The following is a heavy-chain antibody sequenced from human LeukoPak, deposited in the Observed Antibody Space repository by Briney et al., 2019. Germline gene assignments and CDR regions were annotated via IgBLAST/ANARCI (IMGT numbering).Heavy chain of an antibody. CDR1: GFTFSSYA. D-gene: IGHD3-22*01. J-gene: IGHJ4*02. CDR3: ARDRSSGYFYGWDFVY. Sequence: GRSLRLSCAVSGFTFSSYAMQWVRQAPGKELEWVAVISYDGSNKYYADSVKGRFTISRDNSKNTLYLQMNSLRAEDTAVYYCARDRSSGYFYGWDFVYWGQWTLVTVSS. V-gene: IGHV3-30-3*01. CDR2: ISYDGSNK.